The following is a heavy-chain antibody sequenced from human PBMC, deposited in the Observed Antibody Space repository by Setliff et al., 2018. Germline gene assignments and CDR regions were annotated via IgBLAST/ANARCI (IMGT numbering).Heavy chain of an antibody. J-gene: IGHJ6*02. CDR2: INPDSGDA. V-gene: IGHV1-2*04. CDR1: GYIFTDYY. D-gene: IGHD2-15*01. Sequence: ASVKVSCKSSGYIFTDYYIHWVRQAPGQGLEWMGWINPDSGDANYGPNFQGWVTMTRDTSIDTAYLDLSRLKSDDTAVYYCSRERSRRHCYGGSCDFYYDGLDVWGQGTTVTVSS. CDR3: SRERSRRHCYGGSCDFYYDGLDV.